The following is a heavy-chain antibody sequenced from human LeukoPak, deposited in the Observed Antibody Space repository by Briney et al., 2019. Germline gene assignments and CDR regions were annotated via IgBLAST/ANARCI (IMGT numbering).Heavy chain of an antibody. D-gene: IGHD4-17*01. CDR1: GFTFSSYS. CDR2: ISSSSSYI. Sequence: KSGGSLRLSCAASGFTFSSYSMNWVRQAPGKGLEWVSSISSSSSYIYYADSVKGRFTISRDNAKNSLYLQMNSLRAEDTAVYYCARDYGDYEGFDYWGQGTLVTVSS. J-gene: IGHJ4*02. V-gene: IGHV3-21*01. CDR3: ARDYGDYEGFDY.